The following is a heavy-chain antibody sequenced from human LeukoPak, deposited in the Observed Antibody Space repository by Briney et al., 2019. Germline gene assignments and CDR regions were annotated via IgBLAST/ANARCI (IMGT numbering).Heavy chain of an antibody. CDR3: TRDLDSSGYYYYYYYMDV. D-gene: IGHD3-22*01. CDR1: GFTFGDYA. J-gene: IGHJ6*03. Sequence: PGRSLRLSCTASGFTFGDYAMSWFRQAPGKGLEWVGFIRSKAYGGTTECAASVKGRFTISRDDSNSIAYLQINSLKTEDTAVYYCTRDLDSSGYYYYYYYMDVWGKGTTVTVSS. V-gene: IGHV3-49*03. CDR2: IRSKAYGGTT.